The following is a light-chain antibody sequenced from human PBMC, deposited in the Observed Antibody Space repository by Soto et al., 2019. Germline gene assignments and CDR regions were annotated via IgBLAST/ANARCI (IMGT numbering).Light chain of an antibody. V-gene: IGKV3-11*01. J-gene: IGKJ2*01. CDR1: QSVSSY. Sequence: EIVLTQSPATLSMSPGERATLSRRASQSVSSYLAWYQQKPGQAPRLLIYEASNRATGIPPRFSGSGSGTDFTLTISSLEPEDFAVYYCQQRSNWPRTFGQGTKLEIK. CDR2: EAS. CDR3: QQRSNWPRT.